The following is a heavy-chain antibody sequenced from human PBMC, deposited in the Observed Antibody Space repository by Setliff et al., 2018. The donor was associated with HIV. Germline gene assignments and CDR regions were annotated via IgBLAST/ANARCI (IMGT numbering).Heavy chain of an antibody. J-gene: IGHJ6*02. CDR2: IYHGVST. Sequence: PSETLSLTCAVSGGSISSSNWWSWVRQPPGKGLEWIGEIYHGVSTNYNPSLKSRVTISVDKSKNQFSLKLSSVTAADTAVYYCARETREAVAGSNYYYYYGLDVWGQGTTVTSP. D-gene: IGHD6-19*01. CDR3: ARETREAVAGSNYYYYYGLDV. V-gene: IGHV4-4*02. CDR1: GGSISSSNW.